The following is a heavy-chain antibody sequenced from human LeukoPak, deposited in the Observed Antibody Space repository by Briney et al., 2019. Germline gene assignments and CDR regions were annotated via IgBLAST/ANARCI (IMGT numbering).Heavy chain of an antibody. CDR3: ARGAASPTSLLWFGECQFYFDY. J-gene: IGHJ4*02. CDR2: MNPDSGNT. Sequence: ASVKVSSKPPLYTFSSYDINWGRPTTRQGREWMGWMNPDSGNTGHAQKFQCRVTMTRNTSISTAYMELSRLRSEDTAVYYCARGAASPTSLLWFGECQFYFDYWGQGTLVTVSS. CDR1: LYTFSSYD. D-gene: IGHD3-10*01. V-gene: IGHV1-8*01.